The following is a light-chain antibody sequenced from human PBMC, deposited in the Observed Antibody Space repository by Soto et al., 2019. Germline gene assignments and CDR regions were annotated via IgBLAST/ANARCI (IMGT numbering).Light chain of an antibody. Sequence: EIVLTQSPGTLSLSPGERATLSCRASQSVSSSYLAWYQQKPGQAPKVLIYRASSRATGIPDRFSGSGSGTDFTLTISRLEPEDFAVYYCQQYGSSPLTFGGGTMVEIK. CDR3: QQYGSSPLT. J-gene: IGKJ4*01. V-gene: IGKV3-20*01. CDR2: RAS. CDR1: QSVSSSY.